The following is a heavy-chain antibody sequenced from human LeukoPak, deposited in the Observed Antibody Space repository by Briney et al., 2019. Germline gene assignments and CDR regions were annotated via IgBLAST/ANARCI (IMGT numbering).Heavy chain of an antibody. Sequence: MPSETLSLTCTVSGGSITTHYWSWIRQPAGREVEWIGRVHNTGSTKYNPSLESRVTMSVDTSSNRFSLRLRSVTAADTAVYYCARDLLGDYGTFDIWGQGAMVTVSS. CDR2: VHNTGST. D-gene: IGHD4-17*01. V-gene: IGHV4-4*07. CDR1: GGSITTHY. CDR3: ARDLLGDYGTFDI. J-gene: IGHJ3*02.